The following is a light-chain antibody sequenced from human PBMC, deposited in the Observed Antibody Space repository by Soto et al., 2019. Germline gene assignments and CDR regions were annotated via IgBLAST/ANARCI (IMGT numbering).Light chain of an antibody. CDR2: GAS. V-gene: IGKV3-15*01. Sequence: EIVMTQSPATLSVSPGERATLSCRASQSVSHNLAWYQQKPGQAPRLLFYGASTRATGIPARFSGSGSGTDFTVTISSLQSEDFAVYYCQQSNNWPYTFGQGTKLEIK. CDR1: QSVSHN. J-gene: IGKJ2*01. CDR3: QQSNNWPYT.